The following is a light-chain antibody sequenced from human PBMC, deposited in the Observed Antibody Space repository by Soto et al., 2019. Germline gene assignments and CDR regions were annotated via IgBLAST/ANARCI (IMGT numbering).Light chain of an antibody. V-gene: IGKV3-15*01. CDR3: QQYNIWPLS. Sequence: EIVMTQSPATLSVSPGEGATLSCRASQSVRTNLAWYQQKPGQAPRLLIYGASTRATGIPARFSGSGSGTEFTLTISSLQSEDFAVYYWQQYNIWPLSFGPGTKVDIK. CDR1: QSVRTN. J-gene: IGKJ3*01. CDR2: GAS.